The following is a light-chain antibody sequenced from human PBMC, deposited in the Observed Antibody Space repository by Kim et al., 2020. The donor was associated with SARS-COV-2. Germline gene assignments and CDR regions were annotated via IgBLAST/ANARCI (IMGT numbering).Light chain of an antibody. Sequence: NFMLTQPHSVSESPGKTVTISCTRSSGSIASNYVQWYQQRPGSAPTTVIYEDNQRPSGVPDRFSGSIDSSSNSASLTISGLKTEDEADYYCQSYDSSNGYVFGTGTKVTVL. J-gene: IGLJ1*01. CDR2: EDN. V-gene: IGLV6-57*04. CDR3: QSYDSSNGYV. CDR1: SGSIASNY.